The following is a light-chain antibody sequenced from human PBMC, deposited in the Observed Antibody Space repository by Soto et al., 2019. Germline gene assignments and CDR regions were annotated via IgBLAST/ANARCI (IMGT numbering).Light chain of an antibody. CDR1: QSVSSN. J-gene: IGKJ1*01. V-gene: IGKV3-15*01. CDR2: AS. CDR3: QQYNSWPRT. Sequence: EIVMTQSPATLSVSPGERATLSCRASQSVSSNLAWYQQKPGQAPRLLIYASTRATGIPARFSGSGSGTEFTLTISSLQSEDFAVYYCQQYNSWPRTFGQGTKVDIK.